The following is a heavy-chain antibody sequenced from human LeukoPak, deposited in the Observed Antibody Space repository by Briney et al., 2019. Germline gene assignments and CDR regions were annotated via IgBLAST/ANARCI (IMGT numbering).Heavy chain of an antibody. CDR3: AKDRGDIVVVPAANLDY. Sequence: PGGSLRLSCAASGFIFSSYAMHWVRQAPGKGLEWVAVISYDGSNKYYADSVKGRFTISRDNSKNTLYLQMNSLRAEDTAVYYCAKDRGDIVVVPAANLDYWGQGTLVTVSS. D-gene: IGHD2-2*01. CDR1: GFIFSSYA. V-gene: IGHV3-30-3*01. J-gene: IGHJ4*02. CDR2: ISYDGSNK.